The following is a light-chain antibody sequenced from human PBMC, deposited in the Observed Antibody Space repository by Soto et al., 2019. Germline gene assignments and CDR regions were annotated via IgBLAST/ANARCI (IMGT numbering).Light chain of an antibody. Sequence: DIQLTQSPSFLSASVGDRLTITCRASQDIRSSLAWYQQKPGKAPNLLIYTVSTLQSGVPSRFSGSRSGTEFTLKISSLQPEDFTTYYCKQFNSSPFTFGGGTKVEI. J-gene: IGKJ4*01. CDR3: KQFNSSPFT. V-gene: IGKV1-9*01. CDR1: QDIRSS. CDR2: TVS.